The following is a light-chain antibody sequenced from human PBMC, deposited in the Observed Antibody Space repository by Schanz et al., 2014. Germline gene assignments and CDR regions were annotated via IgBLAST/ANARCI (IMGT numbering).Light chain of an antibody. V-gene: IGLV2-23*01. CDR2: EGT. CDR3: SSYAGSGTWV. Sequence: QSVLIQPASVSGSPGQSITISCTGTSSDVGRYNLVSWYQQYPGKAPKLVIYEGTKRPSGVSNRFSGSKSGNTASLTISGLQAEDEADYYCSSYAGSGTWVFGGGTKLTVL. CDR1: SSDVGRYNL. J-gene: IGLJ3*02.